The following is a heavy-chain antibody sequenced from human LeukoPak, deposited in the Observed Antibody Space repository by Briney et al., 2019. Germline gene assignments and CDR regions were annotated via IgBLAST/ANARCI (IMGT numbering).Heavy chain of an antibody. CDR3: ARDIVVVPAAKNYYYYMDV. D-gene: IGHD2-2*01. V-gene: IGHV4-4*07. CDR2: IYTSGST. Sequence: SETLSLTCTVSGGSISSYYWSWIRQPAGKGLEWIGRIYTSGSTNYNPSLKSRVTMSVDTSKNQFSLKLSSVTAADTAVYYCARDIVVVPAAKNYYYYMDVWGKGTTVTVSS. CDR1: GGSISSYY. J-gene: IGHJ6*03.